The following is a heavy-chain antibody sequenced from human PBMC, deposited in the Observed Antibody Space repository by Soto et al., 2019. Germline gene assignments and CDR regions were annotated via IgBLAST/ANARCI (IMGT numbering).Heavy chain of an antibody. D-gene: IGHD6-19*01. CDR1: GFTLSSYW. J-gene: IGHJ6*03. Sequence: GGSLRLSCAASGFTLSSYWMSWVRQAPGKGLEWVANIKQDGSEKYYVDSVKGRFTISRDNAKNSLYLQMNSLRAEDTAVYYCARRGSGYYYYMDVWGKGTTVTVSS. CDR3: ARRGSGYYYYMDV. CDR2: IKQDGSEK. V-gene: IGHV3-7*01.